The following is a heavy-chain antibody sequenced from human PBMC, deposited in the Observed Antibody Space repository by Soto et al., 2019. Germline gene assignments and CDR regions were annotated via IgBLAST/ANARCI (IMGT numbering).Heavy chain of an antibody. CDR3: AKGGSVTVLSNSYYYYYYMDV. V-gene: IGHV3-23*01. Sequence: GGSLRLSCAASGFTFSSYAMSWVRQAPGKGLEWVSAISGSGGSTYYADSVKGRFTISRDNSKNTLYLQMNSLRAEDTAVYYCAKGGSVTVLSNSYYYYYYMDVWGKGTTVTVSS. CDR1: GFTFSSYA. CDR2: ISGSGGST. D-gene: IGHD3-16*01. J-gene: IGHJ6*03.